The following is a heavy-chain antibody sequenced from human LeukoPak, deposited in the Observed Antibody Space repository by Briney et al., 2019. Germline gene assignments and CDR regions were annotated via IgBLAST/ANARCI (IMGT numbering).Heavy chain of an antibody. CDR3: ARDRYYYDTSGYYYDIFDY. D-gene: IGHD3-22*01. J-gene: IGHJ4*02. CDR1: GFTFSSYG. CDR2: ISYDGSNK. Sequence: GRSLRLSCAASGFTFSSYGMHWVRQAPGKGLEWVAVISYDGSNKYYADSVKGRFTISRDNSKNTLYLQMNSLRAEDTAVYYCARDRYYYDTSGYYYDIFDYWGQGTLVTVSS. V-gene: IGHV3-30*03.